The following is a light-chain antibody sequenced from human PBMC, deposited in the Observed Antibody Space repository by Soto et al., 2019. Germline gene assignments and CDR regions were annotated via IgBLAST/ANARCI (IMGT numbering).Light chain of an antibody. J-gene: IGKJ5*01. Sequence: DIQMTQSPSSLSASVGDRVTITCRASQRISTYLNWYQQKPGKAPRLLIYAASNLQTGVPPRFSGSGYGTDFTLTISSLRPEDFATYYCQQSYSTPPITFGQGTRLQIK. CDR1: QRISTY. CDR3: QQSYSTPPIT. CDR2: AAS. V-gene: IGKV1-39*01.